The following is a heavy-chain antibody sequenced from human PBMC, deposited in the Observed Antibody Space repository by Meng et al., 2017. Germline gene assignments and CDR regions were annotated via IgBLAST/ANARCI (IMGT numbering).Heavy chain of an antibody. CDR1: GFTFSSYA. Sequence: GESLKISCAASGFTFSSYAMHWVRQAPGKGLEWVAVISYDGSNKYYADSVKGRFTISRDNSKNTLYLQMNSLRAEDTAVYYCAREQTAAAGAFDIWGQGRMVTVSS. CDR2: ISYDGSNK. J-gene: IGHJ3*02. D-gene: IGHD6-25*01. V-gene: IGHV3-30*04. CDR3: AREQTAAAGAFDI.